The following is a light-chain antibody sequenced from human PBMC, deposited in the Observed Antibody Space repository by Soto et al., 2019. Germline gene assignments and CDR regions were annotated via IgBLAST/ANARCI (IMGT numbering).Light chain of an antibody. CDR2: RAS. Sequence: IQMTQSPATLSVSPGERATLSCRASQTIYSNVAWYQQRPGQAPRLLIYRASARATGIPARFSGSGSGTEFTLTIGSLQSEDSAVFYCPQYQNLWTFGQGTKGDIK. V-gene: IGKV3-15*01. J-gene: IGKJ1*01. CDR1: QTIYSN. CDR3: PQYQNLWT.